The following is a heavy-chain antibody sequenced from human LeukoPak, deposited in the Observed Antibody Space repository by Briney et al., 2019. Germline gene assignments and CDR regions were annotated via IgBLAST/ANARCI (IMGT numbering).Heavy chain of an antibody. V-gene: IGHV3-7*01. J-gene: IGHJ4*02. CDR2: IKQDGSEK. Sequence: GGSLRLSCAASGFTFSSYWMSWVRQAPGKGLEWVANIKQDGSEKYYVDSVKGRFTISRDNAKNSLYLQMNSLRAEDTAVYYCARDLVAGTLPNYYFDYWGQGTLVTVSS. CDR1: GFTFSSYW. D-gene: IGHD6-19*01. CDR3: ARDLVAGTLPNYYFDY.